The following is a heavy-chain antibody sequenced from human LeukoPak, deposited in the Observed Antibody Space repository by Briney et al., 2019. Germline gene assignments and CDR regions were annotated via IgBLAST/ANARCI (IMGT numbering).Heavy chain of an antibody. CDR3: AKGTLSVLDY. CDR1: GFTFTNYA. J-gene: IGHJ4*02. V-gene: IGHV3-23*01. D-gene: IGHD3-16*01. Sequence: GGSLRLSCAAYGFTFTNYAMSWVRQAPGKGLEWVSGISAGGSTTFYADSVRGRFTISRDNSKNTLFLQMNSLRAEDAALYYCAKGTLSVLDYWGQGTLVT. CDR2: ISAGGSTT.